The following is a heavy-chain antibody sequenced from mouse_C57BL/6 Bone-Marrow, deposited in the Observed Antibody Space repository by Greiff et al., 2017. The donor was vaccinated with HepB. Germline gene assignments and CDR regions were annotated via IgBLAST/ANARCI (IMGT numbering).Heavy chain of an antibody. D-gene: IGHD1-1*01. CDR2: IWWDDVK. CDR3: ARIGGTTVPRYFDY. V-gene: IGHV8-8*01. CDR1: GFSLSTFGMG. J-gene: IGHJ2*01. Sequence: QVTLKESGPGILQPSQTLSLTCSFSGFSLSTFGMGVGWIRQPSGKGLEWLAHIWWDDVKYYNPALKGRLTIAMNTSKHQVVLKSANVDTADTATYYSARIGGTTVPRYFDYWGQGTTLTGST.